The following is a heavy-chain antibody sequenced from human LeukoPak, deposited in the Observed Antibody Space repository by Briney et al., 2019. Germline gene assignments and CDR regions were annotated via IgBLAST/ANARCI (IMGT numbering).Heavy chain of an antibody. V-gene: IGHV4-39*02. CDR2: IYYSGST. J-gene: IGHJ5*02. Sequence: SETLSLTCAVYGGSFSSYYWGWIRQPPGKGLEWIGSIYYSGSTYYNPSLKSRVTISVDTSKNQFSLKLSSATAADTAVYYCARDQEPRLVVAASYWFDPWGQGTLVTVSS. CDR3: ARDQEPRLVVAASYWFDP. CDR1: GGSFSSYY. D-gene: IGHD2-15*01.